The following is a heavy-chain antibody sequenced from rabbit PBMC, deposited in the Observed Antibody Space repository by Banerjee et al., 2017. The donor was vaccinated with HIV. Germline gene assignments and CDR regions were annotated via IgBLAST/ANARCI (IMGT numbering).Heavy chain of an antibody. V-gene: IGHV1S43*01. CDR2: IYTSTNST. CDR3: ARDLAGVIGWNFDL. J-gene: IGHJ4*01. Sequence: QEQLVEFGGGLVKPGASLTLSCKASGFSFSNKNVMCWVRQAPGKGLELIACIYTSTNSTWYANWVNGRFTISSSTSLNSVDLKMTSLTAADTATYLCARDLAGVIGWNFDLWGQGTLVTVS. D-gene: IGHD4-1*01. CDR1: GFSFSNKNV.